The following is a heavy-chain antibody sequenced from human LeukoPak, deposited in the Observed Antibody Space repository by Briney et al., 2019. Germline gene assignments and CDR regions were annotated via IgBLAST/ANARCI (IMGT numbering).Heavy chain of an antibody. CDR1: GFTFNNYA. D-gene: IGHD2-2*01. J-gene: IGHJ4*02. CDR2: ISGGGETT. CDR3: AKTDIVVVPAAMRGYYFDY. Sequence: GGSLRLSCAASGFTFNNYAMNWVRQAPGKGLEWVSSISGGGETTYYADSVKGRFTISRDNSKNTLYLQMNSLRAEDTAVYYCAKTDIVVVPAAMRGYYFDYWGQGTLVTVSS. V-gene: IGHV3-23*01.